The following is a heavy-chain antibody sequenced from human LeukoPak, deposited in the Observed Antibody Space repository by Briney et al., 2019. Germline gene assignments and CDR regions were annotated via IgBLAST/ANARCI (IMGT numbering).Heavy chain of an antibody. V-gene: IGHV1-2*02. CDR2: INPNSGGT. CDR1: GYTFTGYY. Sequence: ASVKVSCKASGYTFTGYYMHWVRQAPGQGLEWMGWINPNSGGTKYAQKFQGRVTMTRDTSISTAYMELSRLRSDDTAVYYCARTHYDYVWGSYRFDYWGQGTLVTVSS. D-gene: IGHD3-16*02. CDR3: ARTHYDYVWGSYRFDY. J-gene: IGHJ4*02.